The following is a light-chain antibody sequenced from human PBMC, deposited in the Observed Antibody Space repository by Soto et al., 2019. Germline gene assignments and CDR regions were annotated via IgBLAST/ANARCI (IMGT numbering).Light chain of an antibody. J-gene: IGKJ5*01. V-gene: IGKV3-11*01. CDR2: AAS. Sequence: EIVLTQSPATLSLSPGERVTLSCRASQSVSNYLAWYQQKPGQAPRLLIYAASTRATGIPDMFSGCASGTDFTLTISRLEPEDFAVYFCQQYSDLPMTFGLGTRLEIK. CDR3: QQYSDLPMT. CDR1: QSVSNY.